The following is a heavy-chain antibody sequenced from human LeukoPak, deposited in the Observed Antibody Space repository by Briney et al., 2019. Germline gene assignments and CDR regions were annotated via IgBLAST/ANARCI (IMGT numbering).Heavy chain of an antibody. CDR3: ARYGLGAHAFDI. CDR1: GLSFNIYA. V-gene: IGHV3-64D*09. Sequence: GGSLRLSCAASGLSFNIYAMHWVRQAPGKELEYVSAISSNGGSTYYADSVKGRFTISRDNAKNTLYRQMSSLRAEDTAVYYCARYGLGAHAFDIWGQGTMVTVSS. J-gene: IGHJ3*02. CDR2: ISSNGGST. D-gene: IGHD3/OR15-3a*01.